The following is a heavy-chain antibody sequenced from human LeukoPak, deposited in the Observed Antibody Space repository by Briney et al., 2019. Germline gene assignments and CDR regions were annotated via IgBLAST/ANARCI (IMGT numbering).Heavy chain of an antibody. CDR2: IIPILGIA. CDR3: ARQVVPASFYYYYYMDV. D-gene: IGHD2-2*01. V-gene: IGHV1-69*04. Sequence: SVKVSCKASGGTFSSYAISWVRQAPGQGLEWMGRIIPILGIANYAQKFQGRVTITADKSTSTAYMELSSLRSEDTAVYYCARQVVPASFYYYYYMDVWGKGTTVTVSS. CDR1: GGTFSSYA. J-gene: IGHJ6*03.